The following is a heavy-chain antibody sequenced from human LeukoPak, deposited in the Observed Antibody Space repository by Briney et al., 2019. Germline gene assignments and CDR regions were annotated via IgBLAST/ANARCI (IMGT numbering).Heavy chain of an antibody. J-gene: IGHJ4*02. CDR1: GSTFTGYY. CDR2: IDPNSGGT. D-gene: IGHD3-22*01. Sequence: ASVKVSCKASGSTFTGYYMHWARQAPGQGLEWMGWIDPNSGGTNYAQKLQGRVTMTTDTSTTTAYMEMRSLRSDDTAVYYCARTRYYDSSGPFDYWGQGTLVTVSS. CDR3: ARTRYYDSSGPFDY. V-gene: IGHV1-2*02.